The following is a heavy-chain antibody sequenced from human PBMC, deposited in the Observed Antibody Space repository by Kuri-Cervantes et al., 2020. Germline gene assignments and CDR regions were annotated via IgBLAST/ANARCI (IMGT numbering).Heavy chain of an antibody. V-gene: IGHV1-2*04. CDR2: INPNSGGT. Sequence: ASVKVSCKASGYTFTSYYMHWVRQAPGQGLEWMGWINPNSGGTNYAQNFQGWVTMTRDTSITTVYMELSRLRSDDTAVYYCASAGQGGDSGSYSYFDYWGQGTLVTVSS. J-gene: IGHJ4*02. CDR1: GYTFTSYY. CDR3: ASAGQGGDSGSYSYFDY. D-gene: IGHD1-26*01.